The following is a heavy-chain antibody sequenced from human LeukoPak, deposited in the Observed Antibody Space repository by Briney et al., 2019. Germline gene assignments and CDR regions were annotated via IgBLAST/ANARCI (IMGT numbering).Heavy chain of an antibody. J-gene: IGHJ4*02. CDR3: SRGYDNEKSAY. CDR2: IHPSGIT. V-gene: IGHV4-34*01. CDR1: GGSFSGSY. Sequence: PSETLSLTCAVYGGSFSGSYWSWIRQPPGKGLEWIGEIHPSGITNYNPSLKSRVSISIDTSKNQFSLSLTSVTAADTAVYYCSRGYDNEKSAYWGQGTLVTASS. D-gene: IGHD3-22*01.